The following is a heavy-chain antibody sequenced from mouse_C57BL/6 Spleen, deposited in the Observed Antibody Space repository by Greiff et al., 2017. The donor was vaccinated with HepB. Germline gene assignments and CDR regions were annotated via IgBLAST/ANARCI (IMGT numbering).Heavy chain of an antibody. Sequence: QVQLKQPGAELVMPGASVKLSCKASGYTFTSYWMHWVKQRPGQGLEWIGEIDPSDSYTNYNQKFKGKSTLTVDKSSSTAYMQLSSLTSEDSAVYYCARSTIVTTRVFDYWGQGTTLTVSS. V-gene: IGHV1-69*01. J-gene: IGHJ2*01. CDR2: IDPSDSYT. CDR3: ARSTIVTTRVFDY. D-gene: IGHD2-5*01. CDR1: GYTFTSYW.